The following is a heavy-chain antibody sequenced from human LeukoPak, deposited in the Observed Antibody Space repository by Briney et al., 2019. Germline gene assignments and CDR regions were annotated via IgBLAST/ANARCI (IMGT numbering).Heavy chain of an antibody. CDR2: IYSGGGT. Sequence: PGGSLRHSCEASGFTFSNYAMTWVRQAPGKGLEWVSVIYSGGGTFYADSVKGRFTISRDNSKNTLYLQMSSLRADDTAVYYCARAGGLRIAVAPIDCWGQGTLVTVSS. CDR1: GFTFSNYA. J-gene: IGHJ4*02. V-gene: IGHV3-53*01. CDR3: ARAGGLRIAVAPIDC. D-gene: IGHD6-19*01.